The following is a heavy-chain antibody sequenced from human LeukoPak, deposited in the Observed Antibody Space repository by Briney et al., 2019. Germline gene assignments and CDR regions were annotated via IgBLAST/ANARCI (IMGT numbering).Heavy chain of an antibody. CDR3: AKSSSSNWYFYFDY. J-gene: IGHJ4*02. V-gene: IGHV3-21*04. CDR2: ISSSNTYI. D-gene: IGHD6-13*01. CDR1: GFTFSTYT. Sequence: GGSLRLSCAASGFTFSTYTMNWVRQAPGKGLGWVSSISSSNTYIYYADSVKGRFTISRDNSKNTLSLQMNSLRAEDTAVYYCAKSSSSNWYFYFDYWGQGTLVTVSS.